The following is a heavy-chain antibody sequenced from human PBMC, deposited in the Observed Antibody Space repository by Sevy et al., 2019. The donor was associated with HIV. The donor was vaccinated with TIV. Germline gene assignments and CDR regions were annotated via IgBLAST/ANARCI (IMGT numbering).Heavy chain of an antibody. V-gene: IGHV3-53*01. CDR2: MYSGGSP. Sequence: GGSLRLSCAASGFSISNNYTAWVRQAPGKGLEWVSVMYSGGSPYYADSVKGRFALSRDMSKNTVYLQMNSLRAEDTAVYYCARGYCGGGSCTAFDPWGQGTLATVSS. J-gene: IGHJ5*02. CDR3: ARGYCGGGSCTAFDP. CDR1: GFSISNNY. D-gene: IGHD2-15*01.